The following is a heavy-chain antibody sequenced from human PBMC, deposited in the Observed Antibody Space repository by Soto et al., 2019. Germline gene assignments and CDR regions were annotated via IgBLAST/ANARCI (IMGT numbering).Heavy chain of an antibody. Sequence: GGSLRLSCEASGFTFSNYDMSWVRQAPGKGLEWVSGISGSGGSTYHADSVKGRFTISRDNSKNTLFLQMKSLTAEDTAVYYCAKVLNWGSHYYGMDVWGQGTTVTVSS. J-gene: IGHJ6*02. D-gene: IGHD7-27*01. CDR2: ISGSGGST. CDR3: AKVLNWGSHYYGMDV. CDR1: GFTFSNYD. V-gene: IGHV3-23*01.